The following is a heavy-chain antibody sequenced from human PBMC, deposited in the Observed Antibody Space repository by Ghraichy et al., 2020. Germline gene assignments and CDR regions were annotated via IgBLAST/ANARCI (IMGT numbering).Heavy chain of an antibody. J-gene: IGHJ6*02. D-gene: IGHD3-3*01. CDR2: ISSSSSYI. CDR1: GFTFSSYS. CDR3: ARSVRVSGGFWSGSTFYYGMDV. Sequence: SCAASGFTFSSYSMNWVRQAPGKGLEWVSSISSSSSYIYYADSVKGRFTISRDNAKNSLYLQMNSLRAEDTAVYYCARSVRVSGGFWSGSTFYYGMDVWGQGTTVTVSS. V-gene: IGHV3-21*01.